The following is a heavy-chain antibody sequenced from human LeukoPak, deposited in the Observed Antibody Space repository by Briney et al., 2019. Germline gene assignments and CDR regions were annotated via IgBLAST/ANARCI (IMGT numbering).Heavy chain of an antibody. CDR1: GYTFTSYA. CDR3: ARDRGFRGIQLWTYSKPYYFDY. V-gene: IGHV1-3*01. J-gene: IGHJ4*02. CDR2: INAGNGNT. D-gene: IGHD5-18*01. Sequence: ASVKVSCKASGYTFTSYAMHWVRQAPGQRLEWMGWINAGNGNTKYSQKFQGRVTITRDTSASTAYMELSSLRSEDTAVYYCARDRGFRGIQLWTYSKPYYFDYWGQGTLVTVSS.